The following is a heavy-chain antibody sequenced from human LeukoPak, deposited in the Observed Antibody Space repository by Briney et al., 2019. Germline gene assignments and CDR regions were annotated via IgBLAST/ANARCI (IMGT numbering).Heavy chain of an antibody. CDR1: IGSISNFY. CDR3: ARATQKGGSWAFDY. D-gene: IGHD6-13*01. Sequence: SETLSLTCPVSIGSISNFYWSWIRQPPGKGLEWIGYIHYSGSTNSNPSLRSRVTISLDSSKKQFSLKLSSVTAADTAVYYCARATQKGGSWAFDYWGQGTLVTVSS. J-gene: IGHJ4*02. V-gene: IGHV4-59*01. CDR2: IHYSGST.